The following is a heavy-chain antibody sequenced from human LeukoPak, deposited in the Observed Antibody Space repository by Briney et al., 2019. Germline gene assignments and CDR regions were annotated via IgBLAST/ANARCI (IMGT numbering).Heavy chain of an antibody. V-gene: IGHV3-33*03. D-gene: IGHD1-14*01. J-gene: IGHJ6*03. CDR1: GFTFSSYA. CDR2: IWYDGGYK. CDR3: AKADRTGSYSYHYMDV. Sequence: PVRSLRLSCAASGFTFSSYAMHWVRQAPGKGLEWVAVIWYDGGYKYNADSVKGRFTISRDNSKNTLYLQMNSLRAEDTAVYYCAKADRTGSYSYHYMDVWGKGTTVTVSS.